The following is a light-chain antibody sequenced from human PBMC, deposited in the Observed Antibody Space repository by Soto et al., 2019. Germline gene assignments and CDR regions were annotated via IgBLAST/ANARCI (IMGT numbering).Light chain of an antibody. Sequence: QSALTQPASVSASPGQSITIPCTGTSSDVGGYNYVSWYQQHPGKAPKLMIYDVSNRPSGVSNRFSGSKSGNTASLTISGLQAEDEADYYCSSYTSSSTGVFGTGTKVTVL. CDR3: SSYTSSSTGV. V-gene: IGLV2-14*01. CDR2: DVS. CDR1: SSDVGGYNY. J-gene: IGLJ1*01.